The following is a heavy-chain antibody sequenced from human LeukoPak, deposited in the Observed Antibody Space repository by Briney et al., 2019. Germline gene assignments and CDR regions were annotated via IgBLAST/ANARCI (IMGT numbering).Heavy chain of an antibody. CDR3: AIGRDIAVAGPGGYFDH. CDR2: ISPGGGTT. J-gene: IGHJ4*02. D-gene: IGHD6-19*01. CDR1: GFTFSDYH. V-gene: IGHV3-11*01. Sequence: GGSLRLSCAASGFTFSDYHMNWIRQAPGKGLEWLSYISPGGGTTHFADSVKGRFTMSRDNAKKSLYLQMNSLTAEDTAVYYCAIGRDIAVAGPGGYFDHWGQGTLVIVSS.